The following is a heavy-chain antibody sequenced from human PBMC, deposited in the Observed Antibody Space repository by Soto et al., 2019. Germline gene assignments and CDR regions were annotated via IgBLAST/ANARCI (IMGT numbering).Heavy chain of an antibody. Sequence: SETLSLTCAGYGGSFSGYYWTWIRRPPGTGLEWIGEINHSGSTNYNPSLKSRVTISVDTSKNQFSLKLTSVTAADTAVYYCARDKITGLFDYWGQGTLVT. CDR1: GGSFSGYY. V-gene: IGHV4-34*01. CDR2: INHSGST. D-gene: IGHD2-8*02. CDR3: ARDKITGLFDY. J-gene: IGHJ4*02.